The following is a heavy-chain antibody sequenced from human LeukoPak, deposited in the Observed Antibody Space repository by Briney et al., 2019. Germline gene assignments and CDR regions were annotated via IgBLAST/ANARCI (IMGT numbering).Heavy chain of an antibody. CDR3: ARALDLQH. V-gene: IGHV3-48*03. Sequence: GGSLRLSCAASGFTFSSYAMSWVRQAPGKGLEWVSYMSSSGTKIYYADSVKGRFTISRDNAKNSLYLQMNSLRVEDTGVYYCARALDLQHWGQGTLVTVSS. CDR2: MSSSGTKI. J-gene: IGHJ1*01. CDR1: GFTFSSYA.